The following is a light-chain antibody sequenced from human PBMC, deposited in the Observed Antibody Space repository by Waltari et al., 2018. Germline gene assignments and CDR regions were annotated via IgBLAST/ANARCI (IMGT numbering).Light chain of an antibody. CDR1: SPNIGAGLA. CDR3: QSYDSSLSGVV. J-gene: IGLJ2*01. V-gene: IGLV1-40*01. Sequence: QSVLTQPPSVSGAPGQRVTIPCPGSSPNIGAGLAVPWYQQVPGTAPKVFIYGNSNRPSGVPDRFSGSKSVTSASLAITGLQAEDEADYYCQSYDSSLSGVVFGGGTKLTVL. CDR2: GNS.